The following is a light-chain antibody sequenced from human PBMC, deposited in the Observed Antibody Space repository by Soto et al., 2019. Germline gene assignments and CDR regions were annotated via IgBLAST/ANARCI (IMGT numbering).Light chain of an antibody. Sequence: QSVLTQPPSVSGAPGQTITISCTGSSSNIGADFGVHWYQQLPGAAPKLVIFVNTNRPSGVPDRFSGSKSGTSASLDITGLQAEDEADYYCQSYDRSLSGWVFGTGTKLTVL. CDR2: VNT. J-gene: IGLJ3*02. CDR1: SSNIGADFG. V-gene: IGLV1-40*01. CDR3: QSYDRSLSGWV.